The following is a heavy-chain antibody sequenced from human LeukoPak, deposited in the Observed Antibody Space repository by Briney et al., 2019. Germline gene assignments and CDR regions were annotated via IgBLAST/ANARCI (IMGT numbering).Heavy chain of an antibody. CDR1: GYSISSGYY. CDR3: AGGENNYGSGRSYFDY. J-gene: IGHJ4*02. D-gene: IGHD3-10*01. Sequence: PSETLSLTCAVSGYSISSGYYWGWIRQPPGKGLEWIGSIYHSGSTYYNPSLKSRVTISVDTSKNQFSLKLSSVTAADTAAYYCAGGENNYGSGRSYFDYWGRGTLVTVSS. V-gene: IGHV4-38-2*01. CDR2: IYHSGST.